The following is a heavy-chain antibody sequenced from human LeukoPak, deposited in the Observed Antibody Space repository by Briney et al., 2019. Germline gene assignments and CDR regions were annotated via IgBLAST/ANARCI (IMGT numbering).Heavy chain of an antibody. CDR1: GGSFSGYY. CDR2: INHSGST. CDR3: ARVRGPYYYGSGSYSLAPFLDY. J-gene: IGHJ4*02. Sequence: PSETLSLTCAVYGGSFSGYYWSWIRQPPGKGLEWIGEINHSGSTNYNPSLKSRVTISVDTSKNQFSLKLSSVTAADTAVYYCARVRGPYYYGSGSYSLAPFLDYWGQGTLVTVSS. D-gene: IGHD3-10*01. V-gene: IGHV4-34*01.